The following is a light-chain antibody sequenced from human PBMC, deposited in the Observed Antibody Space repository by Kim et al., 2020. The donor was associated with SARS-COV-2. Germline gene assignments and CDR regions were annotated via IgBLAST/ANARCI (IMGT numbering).Light chain of an antibody. V-gene: IGLV2-11*01. Sequence: QSALTQPRSVSGSPGQSVTISRTGTSKDIGSYKFVSWYRQHPGKAPKLIIFDVSERSTGVPDRFSGSQSANTASLTISGLQPEDESDYYCCSYAGSYTFVFGGGTQLTVL. CDR1: SKDIGSYKF. CDR2: DVS. CDR3: CSYAGSYTFV. J-gene: IGLJ3*02.